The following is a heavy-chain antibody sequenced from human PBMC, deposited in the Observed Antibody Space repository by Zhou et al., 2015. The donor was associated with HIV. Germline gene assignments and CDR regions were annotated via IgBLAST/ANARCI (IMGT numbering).Heavy chain of an antibody. D-gene: IGHD2/OR15-2a*01. CDR3: AKVFRSVKLLVLLTHDAFDI. V-gene: IGHV1-8*02. CDR2: MNPNSGNT. J-gene: IGHJ3*02. CDR1: GGTFSSYA. Sequence: QVQLVQSGAEVKKPGSSVKVSCKASGGTFSSYAISWVRQATGQGLEWMGWMNPNSGNTRYAQKFQGRVTMTRNTSINTAYMELSSLRSEDTAVYYCAKVFRSVKLLVLLTHDAFDIWGQGTMVTVSS.